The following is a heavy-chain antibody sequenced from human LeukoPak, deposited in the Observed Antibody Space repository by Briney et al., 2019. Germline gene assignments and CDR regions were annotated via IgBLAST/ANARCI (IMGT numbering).Heavy chain of an antibody. CDR3: ARDIYCSGGSCYWSWFDP. Sequence: LRASVKVSCKASGGTFSSYAISWVRQAPGQGLEWMGGIIPIFGTANYAQKFQGRVTITADESTSTAYMELSGLRSEDTAVYYCARDIYCSGGSCYWSWFDPWGQGTLVTVSS. CDR1: GGTFSSYA. CDR2: IIPIFGTA. D-gene: IGHD2-15*01. V-gene: IGHV1-69*13. J-gene: IGHJ5*02.